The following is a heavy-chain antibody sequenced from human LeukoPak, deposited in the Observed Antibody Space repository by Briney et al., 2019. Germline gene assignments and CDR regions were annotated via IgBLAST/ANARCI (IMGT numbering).Heavy chain of an antibody. CDR3: ARTRLGAAYFDC. CDR2: IKPDGSDT. D-gene: IGHD6-25*01. J-gene: IGHJ4*02. CDR1: GFTFSSNC. V-gene: IGHV3-7*01. Sequence: PGGSLRLSCAASGFTFSSNCMTWVRQAPGQGLEWVANIKPDGSDTYYVDSVKGRFTISRDNARNSLYLQLNSLRAEDTAVYYCARTRLGAAYFDCWGQGTLVTVSS.